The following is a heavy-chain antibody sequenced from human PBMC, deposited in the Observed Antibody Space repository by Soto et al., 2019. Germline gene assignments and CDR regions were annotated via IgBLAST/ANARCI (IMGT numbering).Heavy chain of an antibody. D-gene: IGHD3-9*01. CDR3: ARDSRGTPKNYDILTGYHAYYFDY. CDR2: ISSSSSYI. J-gene: IGHJ4*02. V-gene: IGHV3-21*01. CDR1: GFTFRSYS. Sequence: GGPLRLSCAASGFTFRSYSMNWVRQAPGKGLEWASSISSSSSYIYYADSVKGRFTISRDNAKNSLYLQMNSLRAEDTAVYYCARDSRGTPKNYDILTGYHAYYFDYWAQGTLVTVSS.